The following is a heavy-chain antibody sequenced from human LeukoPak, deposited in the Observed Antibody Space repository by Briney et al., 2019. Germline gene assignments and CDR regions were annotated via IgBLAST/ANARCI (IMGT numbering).Heavy chain of an antibody. CDR3: AREGYYDSSGYFDY. D-gene: IGHD3-22*01. J-gene: IGHJ4*02. CDR2: INPNSGGT. V-gene: IGHV1-2*06. CDR1: GYTFTGYY. Sequence: ASVKVSCKASGYTFTGYYMHWVRQAPGQGLEWMGRINPNSGGTNYAQKFQDRVTMTRDTSISTAYMELSRLRSDDTAVYYCAREGYYDSSGYFDYWGQGTLVTVSS.